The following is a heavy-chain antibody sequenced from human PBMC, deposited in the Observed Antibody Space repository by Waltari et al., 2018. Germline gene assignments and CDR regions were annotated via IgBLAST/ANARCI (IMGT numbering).Heavy chain of an antibody. CDR1: GFTFTSSA. CDR3: AADLIALRFLGSPTGYYGMDV. D-gene: IGHD3-3*01. CDR2: IVVGSGNT. Sequence: QMQLVQSGPEVKKPGTSVKVSCKASGFTFTSSAMQWVRQARGQRLEWIGWIVVGSGNTNHAQKFQERVTITRDMSTSTAYMELSSLRSEDTAVYYCAADLIALRFLGSPTGYYGMDVWGQGTTVTVSS. J-gene: IGHJ6*02. V-gene: IGHV1-58*02.